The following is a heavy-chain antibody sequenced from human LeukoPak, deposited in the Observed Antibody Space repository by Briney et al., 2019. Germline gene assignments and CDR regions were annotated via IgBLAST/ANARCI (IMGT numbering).Heavy chain of an antibody. Sequence: GGSLRLSCAASEFSVSSTYMTWVRQAPGKGLEWVSIIYTDDKTYYADSVKGRFTISRDNSKNTVCLQMNSLRDEDTAVYYCARPFSGSYGYWGQGTLVTVSS. V-gene: IGHV3-66*01. CDR1: EFSVSSTY. J-gene: IGHJ4*02. CDR2: IYTDDKT. CDR3: ARPFSGSYGY. D-gene: IGHD1-26*01.